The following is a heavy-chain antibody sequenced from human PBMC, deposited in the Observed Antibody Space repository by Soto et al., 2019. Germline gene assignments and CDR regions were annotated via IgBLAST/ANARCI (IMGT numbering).Heavy chain of an antibody. CDR2: IYDDGST. Sequence: VQLQESGPGLVKPSETLSLTCSVSGASISSFFRSWIRQPPGKGLEWIGHIYDDGSTSYNPSLKSRVSILLDTSKNEFSPNLSSVTAADTAMYYCVSSRSAIYGDAFDVWGQGTMVTVSS. CDR1: GASISSFF. V-gene: IGHV4-59*03. D-gene: IGHD2-2*01. J-gene: IGHJ3*01. CDR3: VSSRSAIYGDAFDV.